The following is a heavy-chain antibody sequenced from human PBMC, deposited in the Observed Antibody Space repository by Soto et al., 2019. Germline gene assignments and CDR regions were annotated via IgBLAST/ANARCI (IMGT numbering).Heavy chain of an antibody. V-gene: IGHV1-69*06. D-gene: IGHD3-22*01. CDR1: GGTFSSYA. J-gene: IGHJ3*02. CDR3: ARPHYYDSSGYYLNAFDI. Sequence: SVKVSCKAFGGTFSSYAISWVRQAPGQGLEWMGGIIPIFGTANYAQKFQGRVTITADKSTSTAYMELSSLRSEDTAVYYCARPHYYDSSGYYLNAFDIWGQGTMVTVSS. CDR2: IIPIFGTA.